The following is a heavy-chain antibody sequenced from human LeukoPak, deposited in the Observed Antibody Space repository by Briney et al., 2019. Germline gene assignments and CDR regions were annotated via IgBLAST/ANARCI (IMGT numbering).Heavy chain of an antibody. D-gene: IGHD1-1*01. CDR2: ISWNSGSI. CDR3: ARGYGTGDAFDI. Sequence: GGSLRLSCAASGFTFDDYAMHWVRQAPGKGLEWVSGISWNSGSIGYADSVKGRFTISRDNAKNSLYLQMNSLRAEDTALYYCARGYGTGDAFDIWGQGTMVTVSS. CDR1: GFTFDDYA. V-gene: IGHV3-9*01. J-gene: IGHJ3*02.